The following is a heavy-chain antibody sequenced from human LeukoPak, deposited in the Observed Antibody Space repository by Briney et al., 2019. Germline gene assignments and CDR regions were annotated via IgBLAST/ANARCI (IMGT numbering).Heavy chain of an antibody. J-gene: IGHJ5*02. V-gene: IGHV4-59*01. CDR3: ARGVPYSSSWYGNWFDP. CDR1: GGSISSYY. D-gene: IGHD6-13*01. CDR2: IYYSGST. Sequence: SETLSLTCTVSGGSISSYYWSWIRQPPGKGLEWIGYIYYSGSTNYNPSLKSRVTISVGTSKNQFSLKLSSVTAADTAVYYCARGVPYSSSWYGNWFDPWGQGTLVTVSS.